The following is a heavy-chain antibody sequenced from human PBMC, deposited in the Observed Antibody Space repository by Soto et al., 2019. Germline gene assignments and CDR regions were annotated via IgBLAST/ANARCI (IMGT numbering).Heavy chain of an antibody. V-gene: IGHV1-46*01. J-gene: IGHJ1*01. D-gene: IGHD2-2*01. Sequence: QVQLVQSGAEVKEPGASVKISCKASGYTFTTYHIHWVRQAPGQGLDWMGMIDPIGGNTGYARKFQDRVAMTRDTSTATAYIEGNSLRFADTAMYFCVRGYCTSSASCDGDFQHWGQGTMVTVSS. CDR2: IDPIGGNT. CDR3: VRGYCTSSASCDGDFQH. CDR1: GYTFTTYH.